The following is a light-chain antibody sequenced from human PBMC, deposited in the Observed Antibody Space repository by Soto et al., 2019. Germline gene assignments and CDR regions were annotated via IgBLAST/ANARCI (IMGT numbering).Light chain of an antibody. CDR1: SSDVGGYYY. Sequence: QSALTQPRSVSGSSGQSVTISCTGTSSDVGGYYYVSWHQQHPGKAPKLMIYDVTKRPSGVPDRFSGSKSGNTASLTISGLQAEDEADYYCCSYAGRYTFVCGTGTKVTVL. J-gene: IGLJ1*01. CDR2: DVT. CDR3: CSYAGRYTFV. V-gene: IGLV2-11*01.